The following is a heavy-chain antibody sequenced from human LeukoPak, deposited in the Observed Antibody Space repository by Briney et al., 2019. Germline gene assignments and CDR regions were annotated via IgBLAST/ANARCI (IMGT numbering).Heavy chain of an antibody. CDR3: ARRWPEGMRFDY. D-gene: IGHD5-24*01. J-gene: IGHJ4*02. V-gene: IGHV4-39*01. Sequence: SETLSLTCTVSGGSISSSSYYWGWIRQPPGKGLEWIGSIYYSGSTYYNPSLKSRVTISADTPKNQFSLKVYSVTAADTAVYYCARRWPEGMRFDYWGQGTLVTVSS. CDR1: GGSISSSSYY. CDR2: IYYSGST.